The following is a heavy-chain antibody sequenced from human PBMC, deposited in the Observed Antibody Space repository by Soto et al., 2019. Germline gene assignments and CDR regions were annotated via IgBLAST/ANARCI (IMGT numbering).Heavy chain of an antibody. D-gene: IGHD2-2*01. CDR2: IYYSGRT. V-gene: IGHV4-31*03. J-gene: IGHJ5*02. CDR3: ARGVVDRVWFDP. Sequence: QVQLQESGPGLVKPSQTLSLTCTVSGGSISSDGYYWSWIRQHPGKGLESIGYIYYSGRTYYHPSLKSRVTISVDTSKNQFSLKLSSVTAAATAVYYCARGVVDRVWFDPWGQGTLVTVSA. CDR1: GGSISSDGYY.